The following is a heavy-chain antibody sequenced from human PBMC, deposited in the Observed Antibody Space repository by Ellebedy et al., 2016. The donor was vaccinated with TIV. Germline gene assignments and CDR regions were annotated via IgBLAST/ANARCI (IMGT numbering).Heavy chain of an antibody. CDR2: VYYPIGST. V-gene: IGHV4-59*08. CDR3: ARHIVVPTPGFDY. J-gene: IGHJ4*02. D-gene: IGHD1-26*01. Sequence: SETLSLTRTVSGSSIDDYYWTWIRQPPGEGLGWVGYVYYPIGSTNYSPSLKSRVTIAVDTSKNQFSLNLNSVTAADTAVYYCARHIVVPTPGFDYWGQGALVTVSS. CDR1: GSSIDDYY.